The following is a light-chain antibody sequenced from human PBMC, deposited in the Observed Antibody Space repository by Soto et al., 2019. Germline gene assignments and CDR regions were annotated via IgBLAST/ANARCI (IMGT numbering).Light chain of an antibody. Sequence: NFMLTQPHSVSGSPGKTVTISCTRSSGRIASNYVQWYQQRPGSVPTIVIYEDDQRLSGVPDRFSGSVDSSSNSASLIISVLKSEDEADYYCQSYDSAAFVVFGGGTKLTVL. CDR2: EDD. CDR1: SGRIASNY. J-gene: IGLJ2*01. CDR3: QSYDSAAFVV. V-gene: IGLV6-57*04.